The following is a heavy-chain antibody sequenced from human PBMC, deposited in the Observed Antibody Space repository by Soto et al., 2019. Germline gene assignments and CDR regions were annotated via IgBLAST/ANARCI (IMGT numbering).Heavy chain of an antibody. CDR1: GFPFSTYG. CDR2: IWSDGGNK. V-gene: IGHV3-33*01. CDR3: ASRSPALDY. Sequence: QVQLVESGGGVVQPGRSLRLSCAASGFPFSTYGMHWVRQAPGKGLEWVAVIWSDGGNKYYTDSVKGRFTISRDNSKNTLYLQMNSLRAEDTAVYYCASRSPALDYWGQGTLVTVSS. D-gene: IGHD2-2*01. J-gene: IGHJ4*02.